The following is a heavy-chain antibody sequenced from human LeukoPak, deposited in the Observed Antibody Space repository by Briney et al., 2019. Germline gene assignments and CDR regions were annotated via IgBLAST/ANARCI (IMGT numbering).Heavy chain of an antibody. J-gene: IGHJ4*02. V-gene: IGHV3-64*01. Sequence: GGSLRLSCAASGFTFRSYAMHWVRQAPGKGLEYVSAISSNGGSTYYANSVKGRFTISRDNSKNTLYLQMGSLRAEDMAVYYCARGGGRDGYNLLGYWGQGTLVTVSS. D-gene: IGHD5-24*01. CDR2: ISSNGGST. CDR1: GFTFRSYA. CDR3: ARGGGRDGYNLLGY.